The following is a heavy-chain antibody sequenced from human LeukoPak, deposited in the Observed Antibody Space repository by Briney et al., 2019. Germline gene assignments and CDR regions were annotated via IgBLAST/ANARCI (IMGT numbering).Heavy chain of an antibody. V-gene: IGHV3-30-3*01. D-gene: IGHD3-9*01. Sequence: GGSLRLSCAASGFTFSSYAMHWVRQAPGKGLEWVAVISYDGSNKYYADSVKGRFTISRDNSKNTLYLQKNSLRAEDTAVYYCARGSFPSDDILTGPFDNWGQGTLVTVSS. J-gene: IGHJ4*02. CDR2: ISYDGSNK. CDR1: GFTFSSYA. CDR3: ARGSFPSDDILTGPFDN.